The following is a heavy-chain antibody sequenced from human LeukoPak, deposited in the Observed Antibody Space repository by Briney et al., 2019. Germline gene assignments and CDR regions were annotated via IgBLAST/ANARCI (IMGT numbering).Heavy chain of an antibody. Sequence: SGPTLVKPTQTLTLTCTFSGFSLNTTTGVGVGWIRQPPGKALEWLALLYWDADKRYSPSLKSRLTITKDTSKNQVVLTMTNMDPVDTATYYCAHSRATWYYYFDYWGQGTLVTVSS. J-gene: IGHJ4*02. D-gene: IGHD6-13*01. CDR3: AHSRATWYYYFDY. V-gene: IGHV2-5*02. CDR2: LYWDADK. CDR1: GFSLNTTTGVG.